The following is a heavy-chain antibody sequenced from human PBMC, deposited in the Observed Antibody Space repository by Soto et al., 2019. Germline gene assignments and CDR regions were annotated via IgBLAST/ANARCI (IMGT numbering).Heavy chain of an antibody. J-gene: IGHJ4*02. D-gene: IGHD4-17*01. Sequence: VQLVESGGGVVQPGKSLRLSCADSGFTFSVYGMHWVRQAPGKGLEWVALVSSDGSKKNYADSVKGRFTISRDNSKNTLYLQINSLRVEDTAVYYCAKDHHGGSAVTTRTFDYWGQGTLVTVSS. CDR3: AKDHHGGSAVTTRTFDY. CDR1: GFTFSVYG. CDR2: VSSDGSKK. V-gene: IGHV3-30*18.